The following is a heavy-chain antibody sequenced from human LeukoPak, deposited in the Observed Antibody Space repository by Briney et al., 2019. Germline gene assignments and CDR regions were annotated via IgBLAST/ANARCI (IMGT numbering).Heavy chain of an antibody. V-gene: IGHV4-61*01. Sequence: PSGTLSLTCTVSGGSVTSGSYYWSWIRQPPGKGLEWIGCIFYTGSTNYNPPLKSRVTISVDTSKNQFSLKLSSVTAADTALYYCAAVLTAYSSIDYWGQGILVTVSS. CDR1: GGSVTSGSYY. CDR3: AAVLTAYSSIDY. D-gene: IGHD3-9*01. CDR2: IFYTGST. J-gene: IGHJ4*02.